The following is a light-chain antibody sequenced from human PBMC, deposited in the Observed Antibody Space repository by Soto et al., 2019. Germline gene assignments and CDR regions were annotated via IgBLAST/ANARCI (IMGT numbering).Light chain of an antibody. CDR2: DAS. V-gene: IGKV3-11*01. CDR3: QQRSNWPLS. CDR1: QSVSRY. Sequence: EIVLTQSPATLSLSPGERATLSCRASQSVSRYLAWYQQKPGQAPRLLIYDASNRATGIPARFSGSGSGTAFTLTISCLEPEDFAVYYCQQRSNWPLSFGGGTKVEIK. J-gene: IGKJ4*02.